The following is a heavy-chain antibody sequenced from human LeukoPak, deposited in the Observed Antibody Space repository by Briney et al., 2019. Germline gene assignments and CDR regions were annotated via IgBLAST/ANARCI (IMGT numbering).Heavy chain of an antibody. V-gene: IGHV1-8*02. CDR1: GYTFTSYG. CDR3: ARADDVVVVAATGVDY. J-gene: IGHJ4*02. CDR2: MNPNSGNT. Sequence: ASVKVSCKASGYTFTSYGINWVRQATGQGFEWMGWMNPNSGNTGYAQKFQGRVTMTRNTSISTAYMELSSLRSEDTAVYYCARADDVVVVAATGVDYWGQGTLVTVSS. D-gene: IGHD2-15*01.